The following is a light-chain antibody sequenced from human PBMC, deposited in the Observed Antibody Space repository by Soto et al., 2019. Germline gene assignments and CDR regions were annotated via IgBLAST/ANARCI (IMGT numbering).Light chain of an antibody. CDR3: QSYDSSLSGWV. J-gene: IGLJ3*02. Sequence: SVLTQPPSVSGAPGQRLTISCTGSNSNIGAGYDVHWYQQLPGTAPKLLIYVNSNRPSGVPDRFSGSKSATSASLAITGLQAEDEADYYCQSYDSSLSGWVFGGGTKLTVL. CDR2: VNS. CDR1: NSNIGAGYD. V-gene: IGLV1-40*01.